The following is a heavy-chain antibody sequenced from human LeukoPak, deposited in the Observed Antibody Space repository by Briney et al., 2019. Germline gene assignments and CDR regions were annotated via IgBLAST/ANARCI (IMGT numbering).Heavy chain of an antibody. J-gene: IGHJ6*02. CDR1: GFSFSNYA. CDR3: ARDDWIDHYYYYGMDV. D-gene: IGHD1-1*01. CDR2: ISYDGSNK. V-gene: IGHV3-30-3*01. Sequence: PGRSLRLSCEASGFSFSNYAMHWVRQAPGKGLEWGAVISYDGSNKYYADSVKGRFTISRDNSKNTLYLQMNSLTAEDTAVYYCARDDWIDHYYYYGMDVWGQGTTVTVSS.